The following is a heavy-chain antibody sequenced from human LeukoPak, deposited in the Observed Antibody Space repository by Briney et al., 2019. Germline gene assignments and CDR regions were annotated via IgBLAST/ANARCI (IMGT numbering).Heavy chain of an antibody. CDR1: GFTFSSYW. CDR3: ARAQALRYFDWLPNGGYYYYYMDV. CDR2: ISSSSSYI. Sequence: GGSLRLSCAASGFTFSSYWMHWVRQAPGKGLVWVSSISSSSSYIYYADSVKGRFTIPRDNAKNSLYLQMNSLRAEDTAVYYCARAQALRYFDWLPNGGYYYYYMDVWGKGTTVTVSS. J-gene: IGHJ6*03. V-gene: IGHV3-21*01. D-gene: IGHD3-9*01.